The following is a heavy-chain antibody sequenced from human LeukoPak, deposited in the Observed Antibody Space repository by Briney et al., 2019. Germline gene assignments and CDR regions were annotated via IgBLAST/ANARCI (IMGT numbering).Heavy chain of an antibody. CDR3: ARVTYGDLGSL. D-gene: IGHD4-17*01. CDR1: GFTFSSYG. Sequence: GSLRLSCAASGFTFSSYGMHWVRQPPGKGLEWIGYIYYSGNTHYNPSLKSRVTISVDTSKNQFSLKLSSVTAADTAVYYCARVTYGDLGSLWGQGTLVTVSS. CDR2: IYYSGNT. V-gene: IGHV4-59*08. J-gene: IGHJ4*02.